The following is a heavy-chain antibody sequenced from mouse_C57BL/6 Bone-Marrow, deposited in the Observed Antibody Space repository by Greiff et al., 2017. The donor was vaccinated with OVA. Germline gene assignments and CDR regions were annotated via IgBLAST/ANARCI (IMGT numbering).Heavy chain of an antibody. CDR2: IYPGSGST. V-gene: IGHV1-55*01. J-gene: IGHJ2*01. D-gene: IGHD1-1*01. CDR1: GYTFTSYW. CDR3: ARGYYGSSYPYYFDY. Sequence: QVHVKQSGAELVKPGASVKMSCKASGYTFTSYWITWVKQRPGQGLEWIGDIYPGSGSTNYNEKFKSKATLTVDTSSSTAYMQLSSLTSEDSAVYYCARGYYGSSYPYYFDYWGQGTTLTVSS.